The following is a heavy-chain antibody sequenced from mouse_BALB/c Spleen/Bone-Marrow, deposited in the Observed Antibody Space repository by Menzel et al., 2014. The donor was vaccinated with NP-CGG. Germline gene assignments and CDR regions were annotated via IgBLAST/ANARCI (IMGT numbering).Heavy chain of an antibody. V-gene: IGHV1-67*01. D-gene: IGHD2-14*01. CDR3: ARSGKVRNAMDY. CDR2: ISSYYGDA. CDR1: GYTSTDYA. Sequence: VQLQQSGAELVRPGVSVKISCKGSGYTSTDYAVHWVKQSHTKSLEWIGLISSYYGDATYNQKFKGKAIMTVDKSSSTAFLELARLTSEDSAIYYCARSGKVRNAMDYWGQGTSVTVSS. J-gene: IGHJ4*01.